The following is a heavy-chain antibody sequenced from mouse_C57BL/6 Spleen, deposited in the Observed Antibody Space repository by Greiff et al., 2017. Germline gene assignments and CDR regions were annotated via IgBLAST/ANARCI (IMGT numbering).Heavy chain of an antibody. V-gene: IGHV1-82*01. CDR1: GYAFSSSW. D-gene: IGHD3-2*02. Sequence: QVQLQQSGPELVKPGASVKISCKASGYAFSSSWMNWVKQRPGKGLEWIGRIYPGDGDTNYNGKFKGKATLTADKSSSTAYMQLSSLTSEDSAVYFCARQLRLQGNAMDYWGQGTSVTVSS. J-gene: IGHJ4*01. CDR3: ARQLRLQGNAMDY. CDR2: IYPGDGDT.